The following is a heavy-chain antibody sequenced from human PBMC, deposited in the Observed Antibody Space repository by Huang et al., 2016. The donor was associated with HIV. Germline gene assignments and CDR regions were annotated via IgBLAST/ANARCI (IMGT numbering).Heavy chain of an antibody. J-gene: IGHJ4*02. D-gene: IGHD6-19*01. V-gene: IGHV1-18*04. CDR1: GDTFLRYD. CDR3: ARDREFSSGWGWAGYYLDY. CDR2: VRLDVGEK. Sequence: QVRLVQSGAGVKKPGASLKVSCKADGDTFLRYDISWGRQAPGQGLGGGGRVRLDVGEKKYEKGVQGRLTMPRDPSTGTAFMEMRGLGADDTAVYYCARDREFSSGWGWAGYYLDYWGQGTPVLVSS.